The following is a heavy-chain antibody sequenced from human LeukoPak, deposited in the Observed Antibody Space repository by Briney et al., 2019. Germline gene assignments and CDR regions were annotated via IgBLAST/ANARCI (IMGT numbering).Heavy chain of an antibody. CDR2: IYPGDSDT. V-gene: IGHV5-51*01. CDR1: GYSFTNYW. CDR3: ARHSSRDHRYYCDS. Sequence: GEYLQLSCKASGYSFTNYWLGWVRQMTGKGLEWMGIIYPGDSDTRYTLSFQGQVTISVDKSIPTAYLYWYSLRAPDTAIYYCARHSSRDHRYYCDSWGQGTLVSVCS. J-gene: IGHJ4*02.